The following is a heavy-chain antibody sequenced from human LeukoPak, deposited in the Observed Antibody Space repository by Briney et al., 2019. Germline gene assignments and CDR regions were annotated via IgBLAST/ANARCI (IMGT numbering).Heavy chain of an antibody. Sequence: PSQTMSLTCAVYGGSFSGYYWSWIRQPPGKGLEWIGEINHSGSTNYNPSLKSRVTISVDTSKNQFSLKLSSVTAADTAVYYCARIRYYDFWSGYSGYYHYMDVWGKGTTVTVSS. D-gene: IGHD3-3*01. J-gene: IGHJ6*03. CDR1: GGSFSGYY. CDR3: ARIRYYDFWSGYSGYYHYMDV. V-gene: IGHV4-34*01. CDR2: INHSGST.